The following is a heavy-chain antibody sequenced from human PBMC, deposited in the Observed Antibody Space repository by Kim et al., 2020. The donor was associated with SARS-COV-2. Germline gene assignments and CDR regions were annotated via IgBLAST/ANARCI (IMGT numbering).Heavy chain of an antibody. D-gene: IGHD3-3*01. Sequence: SETLSLTCTVSGVSVSSYYWSWIRQPPGKGLEWIGYIYNTGITKYNLSLNSRVTISVNTSKNQFSLKLTSVTAADTAVYYCARVGPRLRFLEWYVEDSFDYCGQRTLVSVSA. V-gene: IGHV4-59*02. CDR2: IYNTGIT. CDR1: GVSVSSYY. CDR3: ARVGPRLRFLEWYVEDSFDY. J-gene: IGHJ4*02.